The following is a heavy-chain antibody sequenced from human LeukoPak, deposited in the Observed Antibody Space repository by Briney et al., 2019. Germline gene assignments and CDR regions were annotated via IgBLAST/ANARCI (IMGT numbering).Heavy chain of an antibody. V-gene: IGHV1-69*04. CDR2: IIPILGIA. J-gene: IGHJ4*02. CDR3: ARDEPHYYDSSGYYSIGDY. Sequence: GASVKVSCKASGGTFSSYTISWVRQAPGQGLEWVGRIIPILGIANYAQKFQGRVTITADKSTSTAYMELSSLRSEDTAVYYCARDEPHYYDSSGYYSIGDYWGQGTLVTVSS. D-gene: IGHD3-22*01. CDR1: GGTFSSYT.